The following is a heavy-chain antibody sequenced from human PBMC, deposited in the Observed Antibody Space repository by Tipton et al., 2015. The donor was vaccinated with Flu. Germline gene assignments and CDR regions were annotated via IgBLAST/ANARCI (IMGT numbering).Heavy chain of an antibody. J-gene: IGHJ4*02. Sequence: TLSLTCSVSGDSMDGGSSYWGWVRQSPGGGLEWIGTTYYSGGTFYNPSLANRVTISVDTSKNQFSLKIDSMTAADTAVYYCARQVPRATFDHWGQGTQVTVSS. CDR2: TYYSGGT. V-gene: IGHV4-39*01. CDR3: ARQVPRATFDH. CDR1: GDSMDGGSSY.